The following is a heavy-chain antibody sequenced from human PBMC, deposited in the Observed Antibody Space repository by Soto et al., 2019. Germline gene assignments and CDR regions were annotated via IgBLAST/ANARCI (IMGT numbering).Heavy chain of an antibody. CDR2: INQSGST. V-gene: IGHV4-34*01. D-gene: IGHD5-18*01. CDR1: GGSFSGYY. CDR3: ARGWGYSYGGTWFGY. Sequence: SSETLSLTCAVYGGSFSGYYWSWLRQPPGKKLEWIGEINQSGSTNYTPSLKSRVTISVDTSKNQFSLRLCSVTAADTVVYFCARGWGYSYGGTWFGYWGQGTLVTVSS. J-gene: IGHJ4*02.